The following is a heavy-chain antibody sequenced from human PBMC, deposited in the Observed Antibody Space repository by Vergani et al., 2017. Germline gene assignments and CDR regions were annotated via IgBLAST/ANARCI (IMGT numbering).Heavy chain of an antibody. D-gene: IGHD2-21*01. CDR2: IYYSGST. V-gene: IGHV4-39*01. CDR1: GGSISSSSYY. Sequence: QLQLQESGPGLVKPSETLSLTCTVSGGSISSSSYYWGWIRQPPGKGLEWIGSIYYSGSTYYNPSLKSRVTISVDTSKNQFFLKLSSVTAADTAVYYCARVPRPRIVVDYWGRGTLVTVSS. CDR3: ARVPRPRIVVDY. J-gene: IGHJ4*02.